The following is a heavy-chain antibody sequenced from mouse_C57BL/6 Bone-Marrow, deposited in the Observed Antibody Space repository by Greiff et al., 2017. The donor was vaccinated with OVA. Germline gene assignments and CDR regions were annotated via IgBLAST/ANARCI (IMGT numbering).Heavy chain of an antibody. V-gene: IGHV5-4*01. D-gene: IGHD2-12*01. J-gene: IGHJ2*01. CDR3: ARVYYSPDY. Sequence: EVQGVESGGGLVKPGGSLKLSCAASGFTFSSYAMSWVRQTPEKRLEWVATISDGGSYTYYPDNVKGRFTISRDNAKNNLYLQMSHLKSEDTAMYYCARVYYSPDYWGQGTTLTVSS. CDR2: ISDGGSYT. CDR1: GFTFSSYA.